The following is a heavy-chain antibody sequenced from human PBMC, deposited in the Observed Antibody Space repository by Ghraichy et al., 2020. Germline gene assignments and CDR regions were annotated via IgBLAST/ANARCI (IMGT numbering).Heavy chain of an antibody. J-gene: IGHJ5*02. V-gene: IGHV4-34*01. D-gene: IGHD4-23*01. CDR2: INHSGST. Sequence: SETLSLTCAVYGGSFSGYYWSWIRQPPGKGLEWIGEINHSGSTNYNPSLKSRVTISVDTSKNQFSLKLSSVTAADTAVYYCATLTVVTRPLTYNWFDPWGQGTLVTVSS. CDR3: ATLTVVTRPLTYNWFDP. CDR1: GGSFSGYY.